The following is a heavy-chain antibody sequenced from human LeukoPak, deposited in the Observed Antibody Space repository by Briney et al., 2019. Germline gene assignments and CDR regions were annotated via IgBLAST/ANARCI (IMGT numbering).Heavy chain of an antibody. V-gene: IGHV3-7*01. CDR3: ARGREWAYPNVYLDS. CDR2: IKQDGSEK. D-gene: IGHD3-3*01. Sequence: GGSLRLSCAPSGFTFSNYWMSWVRQAPGKGLEWVANIKQDGSEKYYVDSVKGRFSISRDNAKNSLYLQMNSQRVEETGVYYCARGREWAYPNVYLDSWGQGTLVTVSS. J-gene: IGHJ4*02. CDR1: GFTFSNYW.